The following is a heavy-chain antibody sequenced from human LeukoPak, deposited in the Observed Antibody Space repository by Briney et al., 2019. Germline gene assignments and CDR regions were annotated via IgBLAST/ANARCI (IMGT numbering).Heavy chain of an antibody. D-gene: IGHD6-19*01. Sequence: ASVKVSCKASGYTFTGYYMHWVRQAPGQGLEWMGWINPNSGGTNYAQKFQGRVTMTRDTSISTAYMELSRLRSDDTAVYYSARSVAGTPYYFDYWGQGTLVTVSS. CDR2: INPNSGGT. V-gene: IGHV1-2*02. CDR3: ARSVAGTPYYFDY. J-gene: IGHJ4*02. CDR1: GYTFTGYY.